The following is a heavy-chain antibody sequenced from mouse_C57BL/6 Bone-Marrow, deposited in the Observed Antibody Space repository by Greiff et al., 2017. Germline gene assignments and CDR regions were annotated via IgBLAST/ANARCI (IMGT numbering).Heavy chain of an antibody. CDR3: TTLTTVVAHWYFDV. D-gene: IGHD1-1*01. Sequence: VQLQQSGAELVRPGASVKLSCTASGFNIKDDYMHWVKQRPEQGLEWIGWIDPENGDTAYASKFQGKATITADTSSNTAYLQLSSLTSEDTAVYYCTTLTTVVAHWYFDVWGTGTTVTVSS. CDR2: IDPENGDT. V-gene: IGHV14-4*01. J-gene: IGHJ1*03. CDR1: GFNIKDDY.